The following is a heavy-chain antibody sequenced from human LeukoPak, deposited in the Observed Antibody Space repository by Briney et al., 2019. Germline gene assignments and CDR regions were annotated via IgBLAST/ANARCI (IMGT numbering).Heavy chain of an antibody. Sequence: SETLSLACTASGGSISTYYWSWIRQPPGKGLEWIGYIHYSGNTNYSPPLKSRVTMSVDTSKNQFSLNLSSMTAADTAVYYCTRASRGYANFDYWGQGTLVTVSS. CDR3: TRASRGYANFDY. J-gene: IGHJ4*02. D-gene: IGHD5-12*01. CDR1: GGSISTYY. V-gene: IGHV4-59*01. CDR2: IHYSGNT.